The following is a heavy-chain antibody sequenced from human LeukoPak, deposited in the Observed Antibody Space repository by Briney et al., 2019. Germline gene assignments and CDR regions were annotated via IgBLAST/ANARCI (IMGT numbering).Heavy chain of an antibody. CDR1: GVSISSYY. V-gene: IGHV4-4*07. D-gene: IGHD4/OR15-4a*01. Sequence: KPSETLSLTCTVSGVSISSYYWSWIRQPAGKGLEWIGRIYSTGGTNYNPSVKSRVTMSVDTSKSQFSLKLNSVSAADTAVYYCARAKDNYRGNDAFDIGGQGTVVTVSS. J-gene: IGHJ3*02. CDR3: ARAKDNYRGNDAFDI. CDR2: IYSTGGT.